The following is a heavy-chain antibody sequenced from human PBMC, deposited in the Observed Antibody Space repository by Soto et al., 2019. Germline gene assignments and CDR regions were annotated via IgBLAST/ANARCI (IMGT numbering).Heavy chain of an antibody. Sequence: GGSLRLSCVASGFTFSNNDMTWVRQAPGKGLEWVSTIDGTSTFSNYADSVEGRFTISRDNSRNTVYLQMNSLRADDTAVYYCAKNSGCFTAWRQRTLVTVSS. J-gene: IGHJ5*02. D-gene: IGHD2-2*02. CDR2: IDGTSTFS. V-gene: IGHV3-23*05. CDR1: GFTFSNND. CDR3: AKNSGCFTA.